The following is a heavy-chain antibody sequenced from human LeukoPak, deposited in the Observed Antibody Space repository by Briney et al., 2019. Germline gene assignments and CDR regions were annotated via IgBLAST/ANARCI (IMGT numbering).Heavy chain of an antibody. D-gene: IGHD1-14*01. J-gene: IGHJ4*02. CDR3: TRDRSRAEDD. CDR1: GFTFSRYT. V-gene: IGHV3-7*01. CDR2: INQGGSDK. Sequence: GGSLRLSCAASGFTFSRYTMNWVRQAPGKGLEWVANINQGGSDKYYVDSVKGRFTISRDNANNLLYPQMNSLRGEDTAVYYCTRDRSRAEDDWGQGTLVTVSS.